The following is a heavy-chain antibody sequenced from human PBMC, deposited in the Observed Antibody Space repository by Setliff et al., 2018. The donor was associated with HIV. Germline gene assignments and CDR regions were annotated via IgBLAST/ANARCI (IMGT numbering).Heavy chain of an antibody. CDR3: TRDRSDFHYHGMDV. CDR1: GGSISSGAYY. Sequence: SETLSLTCTLSGGSISSGAYYWTWIRQYPGKGLEWIGYIYYSGSTYYNPSLKSRLTISLDTSSNQFSLRLSSVTAADTAVYYCTRDRSDFHYHGMDVWGQGTTVTVSS. CDR2: IYYSGST. J-gene: IGHJ6*02. D-gene: IGHD2-21*02. V-gene: IGHV4-31*03.